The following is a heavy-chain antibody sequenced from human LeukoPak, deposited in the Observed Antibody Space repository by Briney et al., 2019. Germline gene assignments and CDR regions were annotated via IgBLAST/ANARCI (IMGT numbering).Heavy chain of an antibody. CDR3: ARGVQSEP. CDR2: IYSDGNT. Sequence: GGSLRLSCAASGFTVSNNYMSWVRQAPGEGLEWVLVIYSDGNTYYADSVKGRFTISRHNSKNMLYLQMNSLRTEDTAVYYCARGVQSEPWGQGTLVTVSS. V-gene: IGHV3-53*04. CDR1: GFTVSNNY. J-gene: IGHJ5*02.